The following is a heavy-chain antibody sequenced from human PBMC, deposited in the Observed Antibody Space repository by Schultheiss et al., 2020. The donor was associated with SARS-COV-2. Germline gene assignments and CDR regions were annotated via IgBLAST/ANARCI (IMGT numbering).Heavy chain of an antibody. Sequence: GGSLRLSCAASGFTFSDYYMSWIRQAPGKGLEWVGRIKSKSIGEPTDYAASVKGRFSISRDDSKNTLYLQMNSLKTEDTAVYYCTTTLRKDGDYWGQGTLVTVSS. CDR3: TTTLRKDGDY. CDR2: IKSKSIGEPT. J-gene: IGHJ4*02. V-gene: IGHV3-15*01. D-gene: IGHD1-14*01. CDR1: GFTFSDYY.